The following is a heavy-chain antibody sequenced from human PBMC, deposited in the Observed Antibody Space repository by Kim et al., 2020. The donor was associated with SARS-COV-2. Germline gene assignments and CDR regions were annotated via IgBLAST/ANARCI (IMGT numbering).Heavy chain of an antibody. J-gene: IGHJ4*02. CDR2: INHSGST. CDR1: GGSFSGYY. CDR3: ARGHSSSWFLDY. D-gene: IGHD6-13*01. Sequence: SETLSLTCAVYGGSFSGYYWSWIRQPPGKGLEWIGEINHSGSTNYNPSLKSRVTISVDTSKNQFSLKLSSVTAADTAVYYCARGHSSSWFLDYWGQGTLV. V-gene: IGHV4-34*01.